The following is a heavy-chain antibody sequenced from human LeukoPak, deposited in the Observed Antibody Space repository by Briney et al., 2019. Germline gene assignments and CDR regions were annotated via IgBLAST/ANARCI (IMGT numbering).Heavy chain of an antibody. J-gene: IGHJ4*02. D-gene: IGHD5-18*01. CDR2: ISTSGGST. Sequence: GGSLRLSCAASGFTFSSYGMHWVRQAPGKGLKWVSGISTSGGSTYYSDSVKGRFTISRDNSKNTLYLQMNSLRAEDTAVYYCANGYNYGLDYWGQGTLVTVSS. CDR1: GFTFSSYG. CDR3: ANGYNYGLDY. V-gene: IGHV3-23*01.